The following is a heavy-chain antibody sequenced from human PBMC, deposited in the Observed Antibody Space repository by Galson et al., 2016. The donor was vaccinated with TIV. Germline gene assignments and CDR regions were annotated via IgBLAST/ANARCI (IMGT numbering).Heavy chain of an antibody. Sequence: SLRLSCAVSGFRFGDNAISWFRQTPEKGLEWVGFIRRKPYGGTAEYAASVRGRFTISRDDSRSTAYLQMDSLKSEDTAVYYCARGRGEIWGQGTLVTVSS. CDR2: IRRKPYGGTA. CDR3: ARGRGEI. J-gene: IGHJ4*02. D-gene: IGHD3-10*01. V-gene: IGHV3-49*03. CDR1: GFRFGDNA.